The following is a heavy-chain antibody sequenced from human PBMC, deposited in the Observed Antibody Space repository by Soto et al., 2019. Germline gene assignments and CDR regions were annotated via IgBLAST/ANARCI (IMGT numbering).Heavy chain of an antibody. J-gene: IGHJ4*02. V-gene: IGHV4-4*02. CDR2: SHQSGNT. CDR3: ATRDSSRFY. Sequence: QVQLQESGPGLVKPSGTLSLTCAVSGVSISSHDWWTWVRQPPGKGLEWIGESHQSGNTNYNSSLESRVTRAVDKSKNQFPLKLTSVTVADTAVYYCATRDSSRFYWGQGTLVTVSS. D-gene: IGHD6-13*01. CDR1: GVSISSHDW.